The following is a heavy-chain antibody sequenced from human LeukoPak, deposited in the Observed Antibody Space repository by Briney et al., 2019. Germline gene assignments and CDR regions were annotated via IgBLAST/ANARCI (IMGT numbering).Heavy chain of an antibody. CDR2: ISSSSSYT. CDR3: ARDYYDILTGYYGDAFDI. D-gene: IGHD3-9*01. CDR1: GFTFSDYY. J-gene: IGHJ3*02. Sequence: PGGSLRLSCAASGFTFSDYYMSWIRQAPGKGLEWASYISSSSSYTNYADSVKGRFTISRDNAKNSLYLQMNSLRAEDTAVYYCARDYYDILTGYYGDAFDIWGQGTMVTVSS. V-gene: IGHV3-11*05.